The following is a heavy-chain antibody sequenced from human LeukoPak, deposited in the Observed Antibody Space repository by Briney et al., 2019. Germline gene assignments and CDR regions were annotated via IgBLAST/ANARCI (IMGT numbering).Heavy chain of an antibody. CDR3: ARDRDAYYYDSSGFSPPDP. D-gene: IGHD3-22*01. V-gene: IGHV1-18*01. J-gene: IGHJ5*02. CDR1: GYTLHKYG. Sequence: ASVKVSCMPSGYTLHKYGICWVRPAPGQGRGWVGWIFGYNGNTNYAQKPQGRVTMTTDTSTSTAYMELRSLTSDDTAVYYCARDRDAYYYDSSGFSPPDPWGQGTLVTVSS. CDR2: IFGYNGNT.